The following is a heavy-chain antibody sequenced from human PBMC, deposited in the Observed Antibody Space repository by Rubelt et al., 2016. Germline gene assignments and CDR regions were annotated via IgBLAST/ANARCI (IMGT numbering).Heavy chain of an antibody. J-gene: IGHJ4*02. CDR3: ARNPRSGEMATIDY. Sequence: QVQLVQSGAEVKKPGSSVKVSCKASGGTFSSYAISWVRQAPGQGLEWMGGIIPIFGTANYEQKFQGRVTITADESTSTAYMELSSLRSEDTAVYYCARNPRSGEMATIDYWGQGTLVTVSS. CDR2: IIPIFGTA. V-gene: IGHV1-69*01. CDR1: GGTFSSYA. D-gene: IGHD5-24*01.